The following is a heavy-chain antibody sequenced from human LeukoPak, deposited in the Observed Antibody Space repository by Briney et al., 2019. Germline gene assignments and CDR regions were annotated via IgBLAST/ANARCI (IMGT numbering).Heavy chain of an antibody. J-gene: IGHJ6*03. CDR1: GGSISSYY. D-gene: IGHD4-17*01. Sequence: SETLSLTRTVSGGSISSYYWSWIRQPAGKGLEWIGRIYTSGSTNYNPSLKSRVTMSVDTSKNQFSLKLSSVTAADTAVYYCAREVATVTSYYYYYYMDVWGKGTTVTISS. CDR2: IYTSGST. CDR3: AREVATVTSYYYYYYMDV. V-gene: IGHV4-4*07.